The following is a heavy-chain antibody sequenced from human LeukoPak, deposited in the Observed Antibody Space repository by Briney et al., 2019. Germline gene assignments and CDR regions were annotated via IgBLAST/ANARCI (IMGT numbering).Heavy chain of an antibody. CDR2: ISPRGDIT. CDR3: AKETDSSGYYSDAFDI. CDR1: GFSFRSHG. D-gene: IGHD3-22*01. J-gene: IGHJ3*02. Sequence: GGSLRLSCAASGFSFRSHGMNWVRQAPGKGLEWVSGISPRGDITYYKDSVRGRFTISRDNSKNTLYLQMNSLRAEDTAVYYCAKETDSSGYYSDAFDIWGQGTMVTVSS. V-gene: IGHV3-23*01.